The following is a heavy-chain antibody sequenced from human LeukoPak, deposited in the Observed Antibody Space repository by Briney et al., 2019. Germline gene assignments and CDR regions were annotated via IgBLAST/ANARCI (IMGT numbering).Heavy chain of an antibody. CDR1: GFTFSSYE. CDR3: ARGDSVAAFDI. CDR2: ISSSGSTI. J-gene: IGHJ3*02. D-gene: IGHD2-15*01. Sequence: GGPLRLSCAASGFTFSSYEMNWVRQAPGKGLEWLSYISSSGSTIYYADSVKGRFTISRDNAKNSLYLQMNSLRAEDSAVYSCARGDSVAAFDIWGRGTMVTVSS. V-gene: IGHV3-48*03.